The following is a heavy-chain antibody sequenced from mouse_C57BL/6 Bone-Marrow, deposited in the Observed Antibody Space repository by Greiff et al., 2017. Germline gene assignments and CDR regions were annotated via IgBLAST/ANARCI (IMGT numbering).Heavy chain of an antibody. CDR3: ARGGIYYDYDGEAWFAY. V-gene: IGHV1-81*01. D-gene: IGHD2-4*01. CDR2: IYPRSGNT. CDR1: GYTFTSYG. Sequence: QVHVKQSGAELARPGASVKLSCKASGYTFTSYGISWVKQRTGQGLEWIGEIYPRSGNTYYNEKFKGKATLTADKSSSTAYMELRSLTSEDSAVYFCARGGIYYDYDGEAWFAYWGQGTLVTDSA. J-gene: IGHJ3*01.